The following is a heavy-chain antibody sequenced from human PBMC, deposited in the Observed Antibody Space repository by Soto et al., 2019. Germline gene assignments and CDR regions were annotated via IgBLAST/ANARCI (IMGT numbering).Heavy chain of an antibody. V-gene: IGHV1-46*03. J-gene: IGHJ4*01. CDR2: INPFDGSR. D-gene: IGHD3-10*01. CDR3: SRVDPGETSPFDH. CDR1: GYIFTSYY. Sequence: ASVKVSCKASGYIFTSYYIHWVRQAPGQGLEWMGWINPFDGSRMFAQSFQGRVTMTRETSTSTVYMEVSSLRSEDTAVYYCSRVDPGETSPFDHWG.